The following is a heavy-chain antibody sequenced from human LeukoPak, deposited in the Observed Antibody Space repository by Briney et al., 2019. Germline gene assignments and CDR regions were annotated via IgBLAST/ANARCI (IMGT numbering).Heavy chain of an antibody. J-gene: IGHJ4*02. CDR3: ARFFSAAGKWSYFDY. CDR1: GYTFTSYY. CDR2: INPSGGST. D-gene: IGHD6-13*01. V-gene: IGHV1-46*01. Sequence: ASVKVSCKASGYTFTSYYMHWVRQAPGQWLEWMGIINPSGGSTSYAQKFQGRVTMTRDMSTSTVYMELSSLRSEDTAVYYCARFFSAAGKWSYFDYWGQGTLVTVSS.